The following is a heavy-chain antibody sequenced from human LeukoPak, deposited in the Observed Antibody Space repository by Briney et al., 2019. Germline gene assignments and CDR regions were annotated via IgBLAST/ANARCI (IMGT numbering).Heavy chain of an antibody. V-gene: IGHV3-23*01. D-gene: IGHD2-2*01. J-gene: IGHJ3*02. Sequence: GGSLRLSCAASGFTFSSYAMGWVRQAPGKGLEWVSAISGSGGSTYYADSVKGRFTISRDNSKNTLYLQMNSLRAEDTAVYYCAKVKGYCSSTSCPRGAFDIWGQGTMVTVSS. CDR3: AKVKGYCSSTSCPRGAFDI. CDR2: ISGSGGST. CDR1: GFTFSSYA.